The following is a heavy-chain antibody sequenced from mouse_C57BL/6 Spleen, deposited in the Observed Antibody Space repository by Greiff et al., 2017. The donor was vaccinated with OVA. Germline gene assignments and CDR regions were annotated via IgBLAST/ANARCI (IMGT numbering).Heavy chain of an antibody. V-gene: IGHV1-53*01. J-gene: IGHJ4*01. D-gene: IGHD2-2*01. CDR1: GYTFTSYW. Sequence: QVQLQQPGTELVKPGASVKLSCKASGYTFTSYWMHWVKQRPGQGLEWIGNINPSNGGTHYNEKFKSKATLTVDKSSSTAYLQLSSLTSEDSAVYYCARRSFYYGYDGYAMGYWGQGTSVTVSS. CDR3: ARRSFYYGYDGYAMGY. CDR2: INPSNGGT.